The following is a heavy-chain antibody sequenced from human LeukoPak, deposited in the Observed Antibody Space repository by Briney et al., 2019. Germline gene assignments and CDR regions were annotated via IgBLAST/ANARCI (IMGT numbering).Heavy chain of an antibody. J-gene: IGHJ3*02. Sequence: SGTLSLTCTVSGGSISSGSYYWSWIRQPAGKGLEWIGRIYTSGSTNYNPSLKSRVTISVDTSKNQFSLKLSSVTAADTAVYYCARAAGYIVATDDAFDIWGQGTMVTVSS. D-gene: IGHD5-12*01. CDR2: IYTSGST. CDR3: ARAAGYIVATDDAFDI. V-gene: IGHV4-61*02. CDR1: GGSISSGSYY.